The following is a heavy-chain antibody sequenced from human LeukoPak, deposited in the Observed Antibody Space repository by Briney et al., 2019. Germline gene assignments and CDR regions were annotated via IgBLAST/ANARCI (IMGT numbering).Heavy chain of an antibody. Sequence: SETLSLTCTVSGGSISSSSHYWGWIRQPPGKGLGWIGEINHSGSTNYNPSLKSRVTISVDTSKNQFSLKLSSVTAADTAVYYCARGRRLVVVAAKSVFYFDYWGQGTLVTVSS. V-gene: IGHV4-39*07. CDR3: ARGRRLVVVAAKSVFYFDY. CDR2: INHSGST. CDR1: GGSISSSSHY. J-gene: IGHJ4*02. D-gene: IGHD2-15*01.